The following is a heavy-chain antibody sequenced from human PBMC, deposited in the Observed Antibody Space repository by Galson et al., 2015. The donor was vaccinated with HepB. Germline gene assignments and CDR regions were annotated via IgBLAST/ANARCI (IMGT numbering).Heavy chain of an antibody. D-gene: IGHD6-13*01. CDR3: AKDGSLYSSSRYNWFDP. CDR1: GFTFSSYA. CDR2: ISGSGGST. J-gene: IGHJ5*02. Sequence: SLRLSCAASGFTFSSYAMSWVRQAPGKGLEWVSAISGSGGSTYYADSVKGRFTISRDNSKHTLYLQMNSLRAEDTAVYYCAKDGSLYSSSRYNWFDPWGQGTLVTVSS. V-gene: IGHV3-23*01.